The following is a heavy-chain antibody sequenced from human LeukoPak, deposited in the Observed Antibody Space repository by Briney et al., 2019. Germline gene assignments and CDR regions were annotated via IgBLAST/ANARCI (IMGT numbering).Heavy chain of an antibody. CDR3: AKDAQRGFDYSNSLEY. D-gene: IGHD4-11*01. V-gene: IGHV3-33*06. Sequence: PGGSLRLSCAASGFIFNHHAMHWVRQAPGKGLEWVAVIWSDKSNKFYADSVRGRFTISRDDSRKTVYLQMERMTAEDTAIYYCAKDAQRGFDYSNSLEYCGQGALVTVAS. J-gene: IGHJ4*02. CDR1: GFIFNHHA. CDR2: IWSDKSNK.